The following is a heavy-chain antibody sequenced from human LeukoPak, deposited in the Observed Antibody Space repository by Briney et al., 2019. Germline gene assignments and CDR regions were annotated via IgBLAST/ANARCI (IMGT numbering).Heavy chain of an antibody. J-gene: IGHJ4*02. CDR3: AREEWQWLERAFDC. V-gene: IGHV6-1*01. Sequence: SQTLSLTCAISVDTASSNSAAWDWIRQSPSRGLEWLGRTYYRSKWYNDYAVSVKSRLTINPDTSKNQLSLQLNSVTPEDTAVYYCAREEWQWLERAFDCWGQGTLVTVSS. CDR1: VDTASSNSAA. D-gene: IGHD6-19*01. CDR2: TYYRSKWYN.